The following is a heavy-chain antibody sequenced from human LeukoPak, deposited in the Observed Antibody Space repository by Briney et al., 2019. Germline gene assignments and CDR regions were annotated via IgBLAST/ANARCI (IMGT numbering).Heavy chain of an antibody. Sequence: PGGSLRLSCAASGFTVSSNYMSWVRQAPGKGLEWVSVIYSGGSTYYADSVKGRFTISRDNSKNTLYLQMNSLRAEDTAVYYCARDDVAQYNEVTANYYGMDVWGQGTTVTVSS. CDR2: IYSGGST. J-gene: IGHJ6*02. V-gene: IGHV3-53*01. CDR3: ARDDVAQYNEVTANYYGMDV. D-gene: IGHD2-21*02. CDR1: GFTVSSNY.